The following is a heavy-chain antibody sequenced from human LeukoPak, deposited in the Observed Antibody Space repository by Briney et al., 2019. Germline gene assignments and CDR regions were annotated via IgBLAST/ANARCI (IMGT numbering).Heavy chain of an antibody. CDR2: IKQDGSEK. CDR1: GFTFSSYW. D-gene: IGHD6-13*01. Sequence: PGGSLRLSCAASGFTFSSYWMSWVRQAPGKGLEWVANIKQDGSEKYYVDSVKGRFTISRDNAKNSLYLQMNSLRAEDTAVYYCAKDLRYRIAAAGYYFDYWGQGTLVTVSS. CDR3: AKDLRYRIAAAGYYFDY. V-gene: IGHV3-7*01. J-gene: IGHJ4*02.